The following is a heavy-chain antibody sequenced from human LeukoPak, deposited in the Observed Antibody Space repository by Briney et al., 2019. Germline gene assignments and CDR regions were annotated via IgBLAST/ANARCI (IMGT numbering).Heavy chain of an antibody. D-gene: IGHD1-20*01. J-gene: IGHJ3*02. CDR3: AILPLITGTSDAFDI. V-gene: IGHV4-34*01. Sequence: SETLSLTCAVYGGSFSGYYWSWIRQPPGKGLEWIGEINHSGSTNYNPSLKSRVTISVDTSKNQFSLKLSSVTAADTAVYYCAILPLITGTSDAFDIWGQGTMVTVSS. CDR1: GGSFSGYY. CDR2: INHSGST.